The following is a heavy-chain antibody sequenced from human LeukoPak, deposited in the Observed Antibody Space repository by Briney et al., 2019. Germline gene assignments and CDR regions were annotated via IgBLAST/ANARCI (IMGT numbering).Heavy chain of an antibody. V-gene: IGHV3-33*01. D-gene: IGHD3-22*01. CDR3: AREDSSGGYYFDY. J-gene: IGHJ4*02. Sequence: GGSLRLSCAASGFTFSSYGVHWVRQAPGKGLEWVAVIWYDGSNKYYADSVKGRFTTSRDNSKNTLYLQMNSLRAEDTAVYYCAREDSSGGYYFDYWGQGTLVTVSS. CDR1: GFTFSSYG. CDR2: IWYDGSNK.